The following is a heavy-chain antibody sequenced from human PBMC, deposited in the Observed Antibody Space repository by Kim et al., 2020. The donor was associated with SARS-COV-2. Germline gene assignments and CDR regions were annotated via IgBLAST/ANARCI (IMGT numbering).Heavy chain of an antibody. CDR3: ARGGGKAMIAANNWFDP. V-gene: IGHV4-59*13. CDR2: IYYSGST. CDR1: GGSISSYY. D-gene: IGHD3-22*01. Sequence: SETLSLTCTVSGGSISSYYWSWIRQPPGKGLEWIGYIYYSGSTNYNPSLKSRVTISVDTSKNQFSLKLSSVTAADTAVYYCARGGGKAMIAANNWFDPWGQGTLVTVSS. J-gene: IGHJ5*02.